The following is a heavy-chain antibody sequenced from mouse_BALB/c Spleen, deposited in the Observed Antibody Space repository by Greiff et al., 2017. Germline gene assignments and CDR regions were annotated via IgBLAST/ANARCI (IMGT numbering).Heavy chain of an antibody. Sequence: QVQLQQSGAELARPGASVKMSCKASGYTFTSYTMHWVKQRPGQGLEWIGYINPSSGYTNYNQKFKDKATLTADKSSSTAYMQLSSLTSEDSAVYYCARNGYQVFFFDYWGQGTTLTVSS. J-gene: IGHJ2*01. V-gene: IGHV1-4*01. CDR1: GYTFTSYT. D-gene: IGHD2-2*01. CDR3: ARNGYQVFFFDY. CDR2: INPSSGYT.